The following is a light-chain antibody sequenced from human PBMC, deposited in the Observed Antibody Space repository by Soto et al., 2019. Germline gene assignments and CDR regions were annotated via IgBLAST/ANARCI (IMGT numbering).Light chain of an antibody. Sequence: DIQMTQSPSSLSASVGDRVTITCRASQSISNYLSWYQQKPGKAPKLLIYDSSTLRSGVPSRFSGSGSGTDFTLTISSLQPEDFATYYCQQSYNAPRTFGQGTKLKIE. CDR2: DSS. CDR3: QQSYNAPRT. CDR1: QSISNY. V-gene: IGKV1-39*01. J-gene: IGKJ2*01.